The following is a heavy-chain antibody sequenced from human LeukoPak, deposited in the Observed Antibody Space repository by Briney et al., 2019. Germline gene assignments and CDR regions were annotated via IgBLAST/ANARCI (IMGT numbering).Heavy chain of an antibody. Sequence: GGSLRLSCAASGFTFSSYVMSWVRQAPGKGLDWFSAISGSGDSTYYADSVKGRFTISRDSSKNTLYLQMNSLRAEDTAVYYCARGAVAGHDAFDIWGQGTMVTVSS. J-gene: IGHJ3*02. CDR3: ARGAVAGHDAFDI. CDR2: ISGSGDST. CDR1: GFTFSSYV. D-gene: IGHD6-19*01. V-gene: IGHV3-23*01.